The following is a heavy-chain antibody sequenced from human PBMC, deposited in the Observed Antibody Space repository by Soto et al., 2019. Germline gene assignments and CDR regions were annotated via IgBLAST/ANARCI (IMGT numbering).Heavy chain of an antibody. D-gene: IGHD3-16*02. V-gene: IGHV4-39*01. J-gene: IGHJ4*02. CDR1: GGSISSSSYY. CDR3: ASFPNYDYVWGSYRQTSFDY. CDR2: IYYSGST. Sequence: SETLSLTCTVSGGSISSSSYYWWWIRHPPGKGLEWIGSIYYSGSTYYNPSLKSRVTISVDTSKNQFSLKPSSVTAADTAVYYCASFPNYDYVWGSYRQTSFDYWGQGTLVTVSS.